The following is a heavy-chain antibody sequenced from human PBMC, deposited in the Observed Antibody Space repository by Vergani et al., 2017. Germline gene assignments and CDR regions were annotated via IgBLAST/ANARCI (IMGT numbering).Heavy chain of an antibody. Sequence: QVTLRESGPALVKPTQTLTLTCTFSGFSLSTYGMCVSWVRQPPGKALEWLARIDWDDDKYYNTHLKTRLTISRDTSNNQVVLTMTDMDPVDTATYYCDRTGIKGLTGSCYGIDVGGQGTTVTVSS. CDR3: DRTGIKGLTGSCYGIDV. CDR1: GFSLSTYGMC. D-gene: IGHD3-10*01. CDR2: IDWDDDK. V-gene: IGHV2-70*13. J-gene: IGHJ6*02.